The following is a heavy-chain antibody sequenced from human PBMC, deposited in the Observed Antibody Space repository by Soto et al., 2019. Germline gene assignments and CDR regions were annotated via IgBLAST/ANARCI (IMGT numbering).Heavy chain of an antibody. CDR1: GGSISSYY. V-gene: IGHV4-59*01. D-gene: IGHD6-13*01. Sequence: QVQLHESGPGLVKPSETLSLSCSVSGGSISSYYWSWIRQPPGKGLEWIGYIYYSGSTKYNPSLKSRVTISVDTSKNQFSLKLTSVTAADTAVYYCARVGYSSSWVWFFDLWGRGPLVTVSS. J-gene: IGHJ2*01. CDR3: ARVGYSSSWVWFFDL. CDR2: IYYSGST.